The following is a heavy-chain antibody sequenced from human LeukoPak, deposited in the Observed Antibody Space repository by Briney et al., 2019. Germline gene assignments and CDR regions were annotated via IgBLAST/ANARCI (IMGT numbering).Heavy chain of an antibody. CDR3: AREGPVVSTLDY. CDR2: IYTSGST. J-gene: IGHJ4*02. Sequence: SQTLSLTCTVSGGSLSSGSYYWSWIRQPAGKGLEWIWRIYTSGSTNYNPSLKSRVTLSVDTSNNHFSLKLSSMTAADTAVYFCAREGPVVSTLDYWGQGTLVTVSS. V-gene: IGHV4-61*02. CDR1: GGSLSSGSYY. D-gene: IGHD5/OR15-5a*01.